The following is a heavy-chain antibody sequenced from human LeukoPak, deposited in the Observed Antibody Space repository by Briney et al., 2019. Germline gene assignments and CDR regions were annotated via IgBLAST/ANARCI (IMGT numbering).Heavy chain of an antibody. J-gene: IGHJ4*02. CDR2: IIPIFGTA. D-gene: IGHD6-13*01. CDR3: ARGAGSSWYSRGAPNVVDY. Sequence: SVKVSCKASGYTFTSNYIHWVRQAPGQGLGWMGGIIPIFGTANYAQKFQGRVTITADESTSTAYMELSSLRSEDTAVYYCARGAGSSWYSRGAPNVVDYWGQGTLVTVSS. CDR1: GYTFTSNY. V-gene: IGHV1-69*13.